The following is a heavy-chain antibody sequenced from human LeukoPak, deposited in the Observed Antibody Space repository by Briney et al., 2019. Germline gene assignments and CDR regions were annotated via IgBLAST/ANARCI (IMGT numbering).Heavy chain of an antibody. CDR1: GGVIRSSNYY. D-gene: IGHD3-10*01. J-gene: IGHJ4*02. V-gene: IGHV4-39*01. Sequence: SETLSLTCTVSGGVIRSSNYYWGWIRQPPGKGLEWIGSIYYSGSTYYNPSLKSRVSISVDTSKKQQFSLTLSSVTAADTAVYYCVGTAPMWFGDFYVYWGQGTLVTVAS. CDR2: IYYSGST. CDR3: VGTAPMWFGDFYVY.